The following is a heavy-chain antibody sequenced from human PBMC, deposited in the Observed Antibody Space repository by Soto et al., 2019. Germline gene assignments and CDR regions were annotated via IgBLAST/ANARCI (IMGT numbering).Heavy chain of an antibody. CDR2: IYYSGST. Sequence: SETLSLTCTVSGGSISSYYWSWIRQPPGKGLEWIGYIYYSGSTNYNPSLKSRVTISVDTSKNQFSLKLSSVTAADTAVYYCARCIRKSYGDYDWFDPWGQGTLVTVSS. J-gene: IGHJ5*02. D-gene: IGHD4-17*01. V-gene: IGHV4-59*01. CDR1: GGSISSYY. CDR3: ARCIRKSYGDYDWFDP.